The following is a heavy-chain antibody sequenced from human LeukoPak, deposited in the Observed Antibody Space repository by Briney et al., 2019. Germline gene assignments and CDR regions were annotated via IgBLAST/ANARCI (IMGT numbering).Heavy chain of an antibody. Sequence: GASVKVSCKASGYTFISYGIRWVRQAPGQGLEWMGWISAYNGNTNYAQKVQGRVTMTTDTSTSTAYMELRSLRSDDTAVYYCARDPRVYSSSWYGYFQHWGQGTLVTVSS. J-gene: IGHJ1*01. CDR2: ISAYNGNT. V-gene: IGHV1-18*01. D-gene: IGHD6-13*01. CDR1: GYTFISYG. CDR3: ARDPRVYSSSWYGYFQH.